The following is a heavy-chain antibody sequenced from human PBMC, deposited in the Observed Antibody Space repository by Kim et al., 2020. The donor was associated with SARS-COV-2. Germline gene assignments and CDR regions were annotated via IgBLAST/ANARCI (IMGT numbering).Heavy chain of an antibody. D-gene: IGHD2-8*02. CDR1: GGSFSNYY. V-gene: IGHV4-34*01. CDR2: INHSGST. J-gene: IGHJ4*02. Sequence: SETLSLTCAVYGGSFSNYYWGWIRQPPGKGLEWIGEINHSGSTNYNPSLKSRVTLSLDASKNQFSLKLNSVTAADTAVYYCAGWWLYYFDYWSQGILVTV. CDR3: AGWWLYYFDY.